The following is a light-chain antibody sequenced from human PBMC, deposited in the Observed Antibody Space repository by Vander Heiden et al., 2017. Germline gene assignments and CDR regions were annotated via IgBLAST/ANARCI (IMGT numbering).Light chain of an antibody. V-gene: IGLV2-23*02. Sequence: QSALTQPAYVSGSPGQSITISCTGTSSDVGSYNLVSWYQQHPGKGPKLMIYEVSKWPSGVSNRFSGSKSGNTSSLTISGLQAEDEADYFCCSYAGSPYVFGTGTKVTVL. CDR1: SSDVGSYNL. CDR3: CSYAGSPYV. J-gene: IGLJ1*01. CDR2: EVS.